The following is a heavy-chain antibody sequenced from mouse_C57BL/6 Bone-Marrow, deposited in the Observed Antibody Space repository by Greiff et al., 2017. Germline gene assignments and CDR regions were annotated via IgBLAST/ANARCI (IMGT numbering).Heavy chain of an antibody. J-gene: IGHJ2*01. D-gene: IGHD1-1*01. Sequence: EVQRVESGEGLVKPGGSLKLSCAASGFTFSSYAMSWVRQTPEKRLEWVAYISSGGDYIYYAATVKGRFTISRDNARNTLYLQMSSLKSEDTAMYYCTRGHYGSSFDYWGQGTTLTVSS. CDR2: ISSGGDYI. CDR1: GFTFSSYA. CDR3: TRGHYGSSFDY. V-gene: IGHV5-9-1*02.